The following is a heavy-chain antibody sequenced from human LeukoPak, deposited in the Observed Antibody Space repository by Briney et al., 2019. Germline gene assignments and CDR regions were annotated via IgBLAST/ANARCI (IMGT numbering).Heavy chain of an antibody. D-gene: IGHD2-2*01. Sequence: SETLSLTCTVSGGSISSYYWSWIRQPPGKGLEWIGYIYYSGSTNYNPSLKSRVTISVDTSKNQFSLKLSSVTAADTAVYYCARYRRNPRESNREVPAAPFDYWGQGTLVTVSS. CDR1: GGSISSYY. J-gene: IGHJ4*02. CDR3: ARYRRNPRESNREVPAAPFDY. CDR2: IYYSGST. V-gene: IGHV4-59*08.